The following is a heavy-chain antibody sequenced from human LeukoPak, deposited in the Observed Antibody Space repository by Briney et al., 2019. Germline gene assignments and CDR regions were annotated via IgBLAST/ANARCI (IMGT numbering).Heavy chain of an antibody. CDR3: ARAPSRDDAFDI. J-gene: IGHJ3*02. V-gene: IGHV4-31*03. Sequence: SKTLSLTCTVSGGSISSGGYYWSWIRQHPGKGLEWIGYIYYSGSTYYNPSLKSRVTISVDTSKNQFSPKLSSVTAADTAVYYCARAPSRDDAFDIWGQGTMVTVSS. CDR2: IYYSGST. CDR1: GGSISSGGYY.